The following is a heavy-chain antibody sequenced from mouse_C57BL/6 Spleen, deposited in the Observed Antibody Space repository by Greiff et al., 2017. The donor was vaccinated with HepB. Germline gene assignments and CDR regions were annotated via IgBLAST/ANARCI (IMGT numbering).Heavy chain of an antibody. D-gene: IGHD2-4*01. CDR3: ARSGLIYYDYDVTWFAY. Sequence: VKLQQPGAELVKPGASVKMSCKASGYTFTSYWITWVKQRPGQGLEWIGDIYPGSGSTNYNEKFKSKATLTVDTSSSTAYMQLSSLTSEDSAVYYCARSGLIYYDYDVTWFAYWGQGTLVTVSA. J-gene: IGHJ3*01. CDR2: IYPGSGST. V-gene: IGHV1-55*01. CDR1: GYTFTSYW.